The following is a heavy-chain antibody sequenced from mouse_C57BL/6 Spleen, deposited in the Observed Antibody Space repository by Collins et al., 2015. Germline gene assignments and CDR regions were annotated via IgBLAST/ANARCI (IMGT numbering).Heavy chain of an antibody. CDR1: GFTFSSYA. J-gene: IGHJ4*01. D-gene: IGHD2-3*01. V-gene: IGHV5-4*02. Sequence: EVKLVESGGSLVKPGGSLKLSCAASGFTFSSYAMSWVRQTPEKRLEWVATISDGGSYTYYPDSVKGRFTISRDNAKNNLYLQMSSLKSEDTAMYYCAKREGYYVNAMDYWGQGTSVTVSS. CDR3: AKREGYYVNAMDY. CDR2: ISDGGSYT.